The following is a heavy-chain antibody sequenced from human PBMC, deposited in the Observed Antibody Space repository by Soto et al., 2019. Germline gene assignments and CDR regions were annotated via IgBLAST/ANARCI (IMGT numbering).Heavy chain of an antibody. V-gene: IGHV3-48*01. D-gene: IGHD3-22*01. CDR1: GFTFSSYS. CDR2: INTISSTI. CDR3: ARIRLGY. J-gene: IGHJ4*02. Sequence: EVQLVESGGGLVQPGGSLRLSCAASGFTFSSYSMNWVRQAPGKGLEWISYINTISSTINYADSVKGRFTISRDNDKNLLYLQMNSLRAEDTAVYYCARIRLGYWGQGTPVTVSS.